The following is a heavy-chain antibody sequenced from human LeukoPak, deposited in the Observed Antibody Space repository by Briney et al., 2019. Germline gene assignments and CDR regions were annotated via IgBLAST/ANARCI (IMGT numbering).Heavy chain of an antibody. CDR2: IIPIFGTA. Sequence: SVKVSCKASGGTFSSYAISWVRQTPGQGLEWMGGIIPIFGTANYAQKFQGRVTITTDEPTSTAYMDVSSLRSEDTAVYYCARDRSTVTTNWFDPWGQGNLVTVSS. CDR3: ARDRSTVTTNWFDP. CDR1: GGTFSSYA. J-gene: IGHJ5*02. V-gene: IGHV1-69*05. D-gene: IGHD4-17*01.